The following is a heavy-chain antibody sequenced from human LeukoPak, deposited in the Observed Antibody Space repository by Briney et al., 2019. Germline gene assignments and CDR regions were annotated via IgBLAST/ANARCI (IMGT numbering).Heavy chain of an antibody. CDR2: IKEDGSEK. Sequence: GGSLRLSCAASGFTFSSYWMSWVRQAPGKGLEWVANIKEDGSEKNYVDSVKGRFTISRENAKNSLYLQMNSLRAEDTAVCYCARDRGYSTFDYWGQGTLVTVSS. J-gene: IGHJ4*02. CDR1: GFTFSSYW. V-gene: IGHV3-7*01. D-gene: IGHD4-23*01. CDR3: ARDRGYSTFDY.